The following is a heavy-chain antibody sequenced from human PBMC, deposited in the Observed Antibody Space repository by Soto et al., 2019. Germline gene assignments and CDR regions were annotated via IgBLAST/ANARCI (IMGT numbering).Heavy chain of an antibody. CDR3: AISQDRGGRTTFIY. Sequence: GGSLRLSCAVCGFTFDDNAMHWVRQAPEKGLEWVSGINWKSDIGYADSVQGGFTISRDNAENSLYLQRNSLRGEDTALYYCAISQDRGGRTTFIYWGQGTQVTVSS. D-gene: IGHD3-16*01. CDR1: GFTFDDNA. CDR2: INWKSDI. V-gene: IGHV3-9*01. J-gene: IGHJ4*02.